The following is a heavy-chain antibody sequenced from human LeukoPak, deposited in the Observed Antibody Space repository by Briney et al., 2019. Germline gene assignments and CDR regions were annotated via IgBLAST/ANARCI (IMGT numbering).Heavy chain of an antibody. CDR1: GGSISSYY. CDR3: ARADSGSYSLYFDY. CDR2: IYYSGST. J-gene: IGHJ4*02. Sequence: SETLSLTRTVSGGSISSYYWSWIRQPPGKGLEWIGYIYYSGSTNYNPSLKSRVTISVDTSKNQFSLKLSSVTAADTAVYYCARADSGSYSLYFDYWGQGTLVTVSS. D-gene: IGHD1-26*01. V-gene: IGHV4-59*01.